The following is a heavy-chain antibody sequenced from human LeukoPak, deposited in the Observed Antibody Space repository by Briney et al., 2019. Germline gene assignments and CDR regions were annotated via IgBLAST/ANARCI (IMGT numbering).Heavy chain of an antibody. Sequence: PGGSLRLSCAASRFTFSSYWMSCVRPAPGKGLEWVANMNQDGSHKYYVDSVKGRFTISRDNAKNSLYLQMNSLRAEDTAVYYCARVRQLGGYYFDYWGQGTLVTVSS. J-gene: IGHJ4*02. V-gene: IGHV3-7*01. CDR3: ARVRQLGGYYFDY. CDR1: RFTFSSYW. CDR2: MNQDGSHK. D-gene: IGHD6-13*01.